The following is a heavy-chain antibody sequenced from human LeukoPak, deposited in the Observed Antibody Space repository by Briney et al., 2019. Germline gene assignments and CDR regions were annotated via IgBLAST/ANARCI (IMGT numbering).Heavy chain of an antibody. CDR2: IHHSGTT. V-gene: IGHV4-34*01. Sequence: PSETLSLTCAVYGGSFSDSYWTWIRQRPGKGLEWIGEIHHSGTTNFNPSLQSRVSISVDTAKNPFFLRVASMTAADTALYYCARGRKVSGVRRINWARHENYFFYYTDVWGKGTTVSVSS. D-gene: IGHD1-14*01. CDR3: ARGRKVSGVRRINWARHENYFFYYTDV. CDR1: GGSFSDSY. J-gene: IGHJ6*03.